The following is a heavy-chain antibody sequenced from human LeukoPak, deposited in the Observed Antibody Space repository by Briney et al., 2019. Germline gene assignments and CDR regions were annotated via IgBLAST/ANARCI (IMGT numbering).Heavy chain of an antibody. D-gene: IGHD2-21*01. CDR3: ARDPCGGGDCYSVPEYFQH. V-gene: IGHV1-69*13. CDR1: GYTFTNHY. Sequence: ASVKVSCKTSGYTFTNHYLHWVRQAPGQGLEWMGGIIPIFGTANYAQKFQGRVTITADESTSTAYMELSSLRSEDTAVYYCARDPCGGGDCYSVPEYFQHWGQGTLVTVSS. CDR2: IIPIFGTA. J-gene: IGHJ1*01.